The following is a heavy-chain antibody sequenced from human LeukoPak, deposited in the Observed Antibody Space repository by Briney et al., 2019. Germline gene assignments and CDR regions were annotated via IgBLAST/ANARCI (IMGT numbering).Heavy chain of an antibody. V-gene: IGHV4-34*01. D-gene: IGHD3-10*01. CDR3: ARAGWFGELYGPLDF. J-gene: IGHJ4*02. CDR1: GGSFSGYY. Sequence: PSETLSLTCAVYGGSFSGYYWSWIRQPPGKGLEWIGEINHSGSTNYNPSLKSRVTMSVDPSKNQFSLKLTSVIAADTAVYYCARAGWFGELYGPLDFWGQGTLVTVSS. CDR2: INHSGST.